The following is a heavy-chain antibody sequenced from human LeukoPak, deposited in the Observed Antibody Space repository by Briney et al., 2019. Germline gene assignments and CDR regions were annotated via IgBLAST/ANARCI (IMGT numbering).Heavy chain of an antibody. J-gene: IGHJ5*02. D-gene: IGHD2-15*01. CDR3: ARAAIVVVVAATWFDP. CDR1: GYSINSGYY. V-gene: IGHV4-34*01. Sequence: SETLSLTCTVSGYSINSGYYWSWIRQPPGKGLEWIGEINHSGSTNYNPSLKSRVTISVDTSKNQFSLKLSSVTAADTAVYYCARAAIVVVVAATWFDPWGQGTLVTVSS. CDR2: INHSGST.